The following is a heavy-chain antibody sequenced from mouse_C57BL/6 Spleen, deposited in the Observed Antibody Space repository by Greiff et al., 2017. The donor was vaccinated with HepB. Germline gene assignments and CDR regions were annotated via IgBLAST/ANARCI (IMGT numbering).Heavy chain of an antibody. CDR2: IRSKSSNYAT. J-gene: IGHJ1*03. Sequence: EVKLVESGGGLVQPKGSLKLSCAASGFTFNTYAMHWVRQAPGKGLEWVARIRSKSSNYATYYADSVKDRFTISRDDSQSMLYMQMNNLKTEDTAMYYCVREGDYYGSSLYWYFDVWGTGTTVTVSS. V-gene: IGHV10-3*01. CDR1: GFTFNTYA. D-gene: IGHD1-1*01. CDR3: VREGDYYGSSLYWYFDV.